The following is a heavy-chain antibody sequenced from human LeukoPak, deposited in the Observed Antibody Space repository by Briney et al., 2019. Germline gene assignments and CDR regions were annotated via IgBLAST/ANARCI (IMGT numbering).Heavy chain of an antibody. Sequence: PGGSLRLSCAASGFTFSIYTMNWVRQAPGKGLEWVSYISSSSSSAIYYADSVKGRFTISRDNAKNSLYLQMNSLRAEDTAVYYCARVEYGDYPGDYWGQGTLVTVSS. J-gene: IGHJ4*02. CDR2: ISSSSSSAI. CDR1: GFTFSIYT. V-gene: IGHV3-48*01. D-gene: IGHD4-17*01. CDR3: ARVEYGDYPGDY.